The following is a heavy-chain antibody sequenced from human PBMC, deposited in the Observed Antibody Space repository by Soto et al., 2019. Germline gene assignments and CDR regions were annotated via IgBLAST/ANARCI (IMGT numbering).Heavy chain of an antibody. CDR1: GFTFSSYW. Sequence: EVQLVESGGGLVQPGGSLRLSCAASGFTFSSYWMSWVRQAPGKGLEWVANIKQDGSEKYYVDSVKGRFTISRDNAKNSLYLQMNSLRAEDTVVYYCARGGKYSSSWFDYWGQGTLVTVSS. D-gene: IGHD6-13*01. CDR2: IKQDGSEK. J-gene: IGHJ5*01. CDR3: ARGGKYSSSWFDY. V-gene: IGHV3-7*01.